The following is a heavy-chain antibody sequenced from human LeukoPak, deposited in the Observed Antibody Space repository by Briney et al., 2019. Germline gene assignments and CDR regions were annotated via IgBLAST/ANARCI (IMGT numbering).Heavy chain of an antibody. D-gene: IGHD3-10*01. J-gene: IGHJ4*02. CDR2: INHSGST. CDR1: GGSFSGYY. V-gene: IGHV4-34*01. CDR3: ARDPTYGSGSYPDY. Sequence: KPSETLSLTCAVYGGSFSGYYWSWIRQPPGKGLEWIGEINHSGSTNYNPSLKSRVTISVDTSKNQFSLKLSSVTAADTAVYYCARDPTYGSGSYPDYWGQGTLVTVSS.